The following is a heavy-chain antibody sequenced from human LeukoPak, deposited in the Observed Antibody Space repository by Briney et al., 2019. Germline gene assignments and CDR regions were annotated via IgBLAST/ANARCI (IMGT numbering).Heavy chain of an antibody. Sequence: SVKVSCKASGGTFSSYAISWVRQAPGQGLEWMGRIIPILGIANYAQKFQGRVTITADKSTSTAYMELSSLSSVTAADTAVYYCARGPEGLRFLEWLRGQPGGPYYYYYMDVWGKGTTVTVSS. CDR2: IIPILGIA. CDR3: ARGPEGLRFLEWLRGQPGGPYYYYYMDV. D-gene: IGHD3-3*01. CDR1: GGTFSSYA. J-gene: IGHJ6*03. V-gene: IGHV1-69*04.